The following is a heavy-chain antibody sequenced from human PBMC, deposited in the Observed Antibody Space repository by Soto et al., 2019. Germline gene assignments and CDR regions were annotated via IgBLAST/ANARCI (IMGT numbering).Heavy chain of an antibody. CDR3: ARDNYGGMIDF. J-gene: IGHJ4*01. V-gene: IGHV4-31*03. Sequence: SETLSLTCTVSGGSILNGGHYWTWIRQHPGKGLEWIGRIFFSGNTHYNPALKSRLTFSLDTAKNQFSLKLTSVTAADTAIYYCARDNYGGMIDFWGPGTLVTVS. CDR2: IFFSGNT. D-gene: IGHD4-17*01. CDR1: GGSILNGGHY.